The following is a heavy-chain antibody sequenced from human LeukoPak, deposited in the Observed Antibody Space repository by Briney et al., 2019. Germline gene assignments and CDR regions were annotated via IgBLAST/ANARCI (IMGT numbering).Heavy chain of an antibody. CDR1: GGSISSSSHY. CDR3: ARSVLLDHFDY. Sequence: SETLSLTCTVSGGSISSSSHYWGWIRQPPGQGLERIGSIYYSGSTYYNPSLKSRVTISVDTSKNQFSLKVSSVTAADTAVYYCARSVLLDHFDYWGQGTLVTVSS. V-gene: IGHV4-39*01. J-gene: IGHJ4*02. CDR2: IYYSGST. D-gene: IGHD2/OR15-2a*01.